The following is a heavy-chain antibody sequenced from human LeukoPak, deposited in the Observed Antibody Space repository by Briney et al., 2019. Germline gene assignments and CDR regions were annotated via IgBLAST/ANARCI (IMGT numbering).Heavy chain of an antibody. CDR2: ISGSGGST. CDR1: GFTFSSYA. V-gene: IGHV3-23*01. D-gene: IGHD6-19*01. Sequence: PGGSLRLSCAASGFTFSSYAMSWVRQAPGKGLEWVSAISGSGGSTYYADFVKGRFTISRDNSKNTLYLQMNSLRAEDTAVYYCAKVPINGIAVAPTDYWGQGTLVTVSS. CDR3: AKVPINGIAVAPTDY. J-gene: IGHJ4*02.